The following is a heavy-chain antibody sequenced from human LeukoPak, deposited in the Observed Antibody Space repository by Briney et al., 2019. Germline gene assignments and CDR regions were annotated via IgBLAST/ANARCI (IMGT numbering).Heavy chain of an antibody. CDR3: ARVRRVVPAAADY. J-gene: IGHJ4*02. CDR1: GGSFSGYY. V-gene: IGHV4-34*01. Sequence: SETLSLTCAVYGGSFSGYYWSWIRQPPGKGLEWIGEINHSGSTNYNPSLKSRVTISVDTSKNQFSLKLSSVTAAHTAVYYCARVRRVVPAAADYWGQGTLVTVSS. D-gene: IGHD2-2*01. CDR2: INHSGST.